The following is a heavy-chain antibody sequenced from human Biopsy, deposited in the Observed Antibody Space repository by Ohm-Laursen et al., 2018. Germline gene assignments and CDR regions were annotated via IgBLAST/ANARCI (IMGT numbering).Heavy chain of an antibody. CDR3: ARDEGLLRAFDI. CDR1: GGSISGHF. V-gene: IGHV4-4*07. J-gene: IGHJ3*02. Sequence: TLSLTCTVSGGSISGHFWSWVRQPAGKGLEWIGRIYSNGNTNYNPSLKSRVSMSVDTSKNHFSLNLTSVAAADTAAYYCARDEGLLRAFDIWGQGTLGTVSS. CDR2: IYSNGNT. D-gene: IGHD1-26*01.